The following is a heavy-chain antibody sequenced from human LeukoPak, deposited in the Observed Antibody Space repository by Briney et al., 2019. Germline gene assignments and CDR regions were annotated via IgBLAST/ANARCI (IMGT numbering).Heavy chain of an antibody. Sequence: SETLSLTCTVSGGSISSYYWSWIRQPPGKGLEWIGYTYYSGSTNYNPSLKSRVTISVDTSKNQFSLKLSSVTAADTAVYYCARQVGLYYFDYWGQGTLVTVSS. CDR2: TYYSGST. D-gene: IGHD1-26*01. V-gene: IGHV4-59*08. J-gene: IGHJ4*02. CDR1: GGSISSYY. CDR3: ARQVGLYYFDY.